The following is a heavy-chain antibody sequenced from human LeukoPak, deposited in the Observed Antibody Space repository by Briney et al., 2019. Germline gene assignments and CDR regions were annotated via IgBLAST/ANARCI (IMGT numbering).Heavy chain of an antibody. Sequence: SETLSLMYTVSGGSISSYYWSWIRQPAGKGLEWIGRIYASGSTNYNPSLKSRVTMSVDTSKDQFSLKLSSVTAADTAVYYCAREVGHYSSGWLSSEYYLDYWGQGTLVTVSS. CDR2: IYASGST. CDR3: AREVGHYSSGWLSSEYYLDY. D-gene: IGHD6-19*01. CDR1: GGSISSYY. V-gene: IGHV4-4*07. J-gene: IGHJ4*02.